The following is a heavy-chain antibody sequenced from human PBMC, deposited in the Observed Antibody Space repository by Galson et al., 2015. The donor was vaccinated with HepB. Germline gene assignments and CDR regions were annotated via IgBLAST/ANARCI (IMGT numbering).Heavy chain of an antibody. Sequence: SLRLSCAASGFNFNDYGVTWLRQAPGKGLEWVGFIRTKAYGGATDYAASVKGRFTVSRDDSKSIAYLQMNSLKTEDTALYYCSRDDKGGYGPFDYWGQGTLVTVSS. D-gene: IGHD5-12*01. J-gene: IGHJ4*02. CDR1: GFNFNDYG. V-gene: IGHV3-49*03. CDR2: IRTKAYGGAT. CDR3: SRDDKGGYGPFDY.